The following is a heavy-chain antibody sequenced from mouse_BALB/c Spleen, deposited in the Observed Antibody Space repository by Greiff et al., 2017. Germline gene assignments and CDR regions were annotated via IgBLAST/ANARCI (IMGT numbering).Heavy chain of an antibody. CDR2: IWAGGST. D-gene: IGHD1-1*01. J-gene: IGHJ4*01. CDR3: ASPFITTVGGAMDY. Sequence: VHLVESGPGLVAPSQSLSITCTVSGFSLTSYGVHWVRQPPGKGLEWLGVIWAGGSTNYNSALMSRLSISKDNSKSQVFLKMNSLQTDDTAMYYCASPFITTVGGAMDYWGQGTSVTVSS. CDR1: GFSLTSYG. V-gene: IGHV2-9*02.